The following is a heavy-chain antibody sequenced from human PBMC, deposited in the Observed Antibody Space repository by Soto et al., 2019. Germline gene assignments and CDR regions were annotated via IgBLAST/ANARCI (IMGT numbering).Heavy chain of an antibody. V-gene: IGHV4-4*07. CDR1: GGSISSYY. D-gene: IGHD3-10*01. Sequence: QVQLQESGPGLVKASETVSLTCTVSGGSISSYYWTWIRQPAGKGLEWLGRISTSGTTNYNPSLKRRVTMSVDTSKNKFSLKLSSVTAADTAVSYCARHRTVRGDWFDPWGQGTLVTVSS. CDR3: ARHRTVRGDWFDP. CDR2: ISTSGTT. J-gene: IGHJ5*02.